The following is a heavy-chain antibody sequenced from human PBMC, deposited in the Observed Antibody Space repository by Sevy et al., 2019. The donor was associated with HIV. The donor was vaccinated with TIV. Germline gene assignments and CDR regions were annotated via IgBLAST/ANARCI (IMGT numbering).Heavy chain of an antibody. D-gene: IGHD4-17*01. V-gene: IGHV3-7*01. CDR3: VRDLMNFLSRVTDYWYFDL. CDR2: IKQDGSEK. Sequence: GGSLRLSCAASGFTFSSYWMRWVRQAPGKGLEWVANIKQDGSEKYYVDSVKGRFTISRDNAKNSLYLQMNSLRAEDTAVYYCVRDLMNFLSRVTDYWYFDLWGRGTLVTVSS. J-gene: IGHJ2*01. CDR1: GFTFSSYW.